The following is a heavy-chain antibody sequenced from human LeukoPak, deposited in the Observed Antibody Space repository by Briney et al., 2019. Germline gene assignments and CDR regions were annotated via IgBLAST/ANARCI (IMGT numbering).Heavy chain of an antibody. D-gene: IGHD1-26*01. CDR2: IKSKTDGGTT. J-gene: IGHJ4*02. Sequence: GGSLRLSCAASGSTFSNAWMNWVRQAPGKGLEWVGRIKSKTDGGTTDYAAPVKGRFTISRDDSTNTLFLQMNSLKTEDTALYYCTRIIKSGSFDYWGQGTLVTVSS. V-gene: IGHV3-15*01. CDR1: GSTFSNAW. CDR3: TRIIKSGSFDY.